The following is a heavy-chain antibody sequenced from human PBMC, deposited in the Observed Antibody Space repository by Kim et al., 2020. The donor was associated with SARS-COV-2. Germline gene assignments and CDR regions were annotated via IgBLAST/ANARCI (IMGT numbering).Heavy chain of an antibody. CDR2: IYYSGST. CDR1: GGSISSSSYY. CDR3: ASIAAAGNDY. V-gene: IGHV4-39*01. J-gene: IGHJ4*02. D-gene: IGHD6-13*01. Sequence: SETLSLTCTVSGGSISSSSYYWGWIRQPPGKGLEWIGSIYYSGSTYYNPSLKSRVTISVDTSKNQFSLKLSSVTAADTAVYYCASIAAAGNDYWGQGTL.